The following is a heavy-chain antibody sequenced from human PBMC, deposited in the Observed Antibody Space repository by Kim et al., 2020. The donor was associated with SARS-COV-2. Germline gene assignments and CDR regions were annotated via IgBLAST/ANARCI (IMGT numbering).Heavy chain of an antibody. J-gene: IGHJ4*02. D-gene: IGHD2-8*01. CDR2: IYYSGST. Sequence: SETLSLTCTVSGGSVSSGSYYWSWIRQPPGKGLEWIGYIYYSGSTNYNSALKSRVTISVDTSKNQFSLKLTSVTAADTAVYYCASWGSAINGYFDYWGQGTLVTVSS. CDR3: ASWGSAINGYFDY. CDR1: GGSVSSGSYY. V-gene: IGHV4-61*01.